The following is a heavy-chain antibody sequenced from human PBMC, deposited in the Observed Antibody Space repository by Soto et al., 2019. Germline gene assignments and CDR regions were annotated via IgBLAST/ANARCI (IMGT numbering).Heavy chain of an antibody. D-gene: IGHD5-18*01. CDR1: GFTVSSNY. J-gene: IGHJ4*02. CDR3: ARDRYRYGPFYY. V-gene: IGHV3-66*01. Sequence: EVQLVESGGGLVQPGGSLRLSCAASGFTVSSNYMSWVGQAPGKGLEWVSVIYSGGSTYYADSVKGRFTISRDNSKNTLYLQTTTLRAEDTAAYYSARDRYRYGPFYYWGQGTLVIVSS. CDR2: IYSGGST.